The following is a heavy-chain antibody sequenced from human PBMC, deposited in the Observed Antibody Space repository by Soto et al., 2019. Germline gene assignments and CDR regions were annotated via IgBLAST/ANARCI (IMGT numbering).Heavy chain of an antibody. CDR3: GGRGIVVVVAATFWFDP. CDR1: GGSFSGYY. J-gene: IGHJ5*02. D-gene: IGHD2-15*01. CDR2: INHSGST. Sequence: SETLSLTCAVYGGSFSGYYWSWIRQPPGKGLEWIGEINHSGSTNYNPSLKSRVTISVDTSKNQFSLKLSSVTAADTAVYYCGGRGIVVVVAATFWFDPWGQGTLVTVSS. V-gene: IGHV4-34*01.